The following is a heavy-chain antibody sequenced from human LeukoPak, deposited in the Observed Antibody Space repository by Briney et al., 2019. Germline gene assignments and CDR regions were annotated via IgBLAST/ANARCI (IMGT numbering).Heavy chain of an antibody. D-gene: IGHD2-2*01. V-gene: IGHV4-59*01. CDR2: IYSTGGT. CDR3: ARDGGGTSRPFDY. J-gene: IGHJ4*02. CDR1: GGSLSSYF. Sequence: SETLSLTCTVSGGSLSSYFWSWIRQPPGKGLEWIGNIYSTGGTSYNPSLKSRVTISVDTSKKQFSLRVSSATAADTAVYYCARDGGGTSRPFDYWGQGTPVTVSS.